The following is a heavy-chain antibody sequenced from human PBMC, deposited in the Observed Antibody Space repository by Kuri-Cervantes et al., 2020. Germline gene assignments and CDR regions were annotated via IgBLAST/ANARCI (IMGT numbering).Heavy chain of an antibody. J-gene: IGHJ4*02. CDR3: ARRFYAIFGLVPFDY. Sequence: SETLSLTCAVYGGSFSGYYWSWIRQPPGKGLEWIGEINHSGSTNYNPSLKSRVTISVDTSKNQFSLRLSSVTAADTAIYYCARRFYAIFGLVPFDYWGQGALVTVSS. CDR2: INHSGST. CDR1: GGSFSGYY. D-gene: IGHD3-3*01. V-gene: IGHV4-34*01.